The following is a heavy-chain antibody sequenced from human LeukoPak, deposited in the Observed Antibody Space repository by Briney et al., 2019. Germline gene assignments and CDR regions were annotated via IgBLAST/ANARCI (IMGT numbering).Heavy chain of an antibody. J-gene: IGHJ4*02. Sequence: SETLSLTCTVSDGSISGYYWTWIRQPPGKGLEWHGYISYTGSTNYSPSLKSRVTISVDTSKNQFSLKLNSVTAADTAVYYCAREVAGTHFDYWGQGTLVTVSS. CDR1: DGSISGYY. CDR3: AREVAGTHFDY. D-gene: IGHD6-19*01. CDR2: ISYTGST. V-gene: IGHV4-59*01.